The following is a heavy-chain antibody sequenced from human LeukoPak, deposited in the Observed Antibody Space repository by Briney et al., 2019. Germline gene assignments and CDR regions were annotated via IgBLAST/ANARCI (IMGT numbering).Heavy chain of an antibody. CDR3: ARGSTYFYSSSQDFDY. Sequence: ASVKVSCKASGYTFTSYDINWVRQATGQGLEWMGWMNPNSGNTGYAQKFQGRVTMTRNTSISTAYMELSSLRSEDTAVYYCARGSTYFYSSSQDFDYWGQGTLVTVSS. CDR2: MNPNSGNT. D-gene: IGHD6-19*01. V-gene: IGHV1-8*01. CDR1: GYTFTSYD. J-gene: IGHJ4*02.